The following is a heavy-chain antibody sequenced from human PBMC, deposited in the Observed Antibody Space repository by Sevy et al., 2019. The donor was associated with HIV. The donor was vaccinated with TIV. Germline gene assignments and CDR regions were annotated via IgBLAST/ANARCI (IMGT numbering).Heavy chain of an antibody. J-gene: IGHJ6*03. V-gene: IGHV1-2*02. CDR3: AREEGRGIFGVIIDNSYYYMDV. CDR2: INPDSGDT. D-gene: IGHD3-3*02. Sequence: ASVKVSCKASGYTFTVYYIHWGRQAPGQGLEWMGWINPDSGDTNSAQTSQGRVTMTKDTSIRTTYMELSSLTSDDTAVYYCAREEGRGIFGVIIDNSYYYMDVWGKGTTVTVSS. CDR1: GYTFTVYY.